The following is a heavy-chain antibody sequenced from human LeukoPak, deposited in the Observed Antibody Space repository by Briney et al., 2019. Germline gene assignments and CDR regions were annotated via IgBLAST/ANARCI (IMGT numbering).Heavy chain of an antibody. D-gene: IGHD6-19*01. J-gene: IGHJ4*02. CDR1: GFTFSTFA. CDR2: ISGNGGST. CDR3: AKDPYSSAWYGRSDY. Sequence: GGSLRLSRAASGFTFSTFAMIWVRQPPGKGLEWVSAISGNGGSTYYADSVKGRFTISRDNSKNTLYLQMNSLRAGDTAVYYCAKDPYSSAWYGRSDYWGQGTLVTVSS. V-gene: IGHV3-23*01.